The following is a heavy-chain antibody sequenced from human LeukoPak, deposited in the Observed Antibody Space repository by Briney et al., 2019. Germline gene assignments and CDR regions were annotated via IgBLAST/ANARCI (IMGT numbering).Heavy chain of an antibody. Sequence: GGSLRLSCAAFGFTFSREWMSWVRQAPGKGLEWVANIKQDESEKYYVDSVKGRFTISRDNAKHSLFLQMNSLRAEDTAVYYCARGGGYPELWGQGALVTVSS. CDR1: GFTFSREW. CDR3: ARGGGYPEL. J-gene: IGHJ4*02. D-gene: IGHD3-22*01. V-gene: IGHV3-7*01. CDR2: IKQDESEK.